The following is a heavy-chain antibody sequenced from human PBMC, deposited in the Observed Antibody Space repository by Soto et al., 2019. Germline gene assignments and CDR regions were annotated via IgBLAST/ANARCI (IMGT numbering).Heavy chain of an antibody. Sequence: GGSLRLSCAASGFTFSNAWMSWVRQAPGKGLEWVGRIKSKTDGGTTDYAAPVKGRFTISRDDSKNTLYLQMNSLKTEDTAVYYCTTDWGGYDSDSLYAFDIWGQGTMVTVSS. J-gene: IGHJ3*02. V-gene: IGHV3-15*01. CDR2: IKSKTDGGTT. CDR3: TTDWGGYDSDSLYAFDI. D-gene: IGHD5-12*01. CDR1: GFTFSNAW.